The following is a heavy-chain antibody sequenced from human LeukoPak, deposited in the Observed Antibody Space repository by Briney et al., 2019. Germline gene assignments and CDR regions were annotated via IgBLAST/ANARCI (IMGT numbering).Heavy chain of an antibody. J-gene: IGHJ4*02. Sequence: SETLSLTCAVYGVSFSGYYWSWIRQPPGKGLEWIGEINHSGSTNYNPSLKSRVTISVDTAKNQFSLKLSSVTAADTAVYYCARGTPGTVDYWGQGTLVTVSS. CDR1: GVSFSGYY. CDR2: INHSGST. V-gene: IGHV4-34*01. CDR3: ARGTPGTVDY.